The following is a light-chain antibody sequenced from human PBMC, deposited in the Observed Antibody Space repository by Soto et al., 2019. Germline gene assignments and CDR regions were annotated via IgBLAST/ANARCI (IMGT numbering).Light chain of an antibody. CDR2: GAS. V-gene: IGKV3-20*01. CDR3: QLYGSSPLWT. Sequence: EIVLTQSPGTLSLSPGERATLSCRASQSVSSSYLAWYQQTPAQAPRLLIYGASHRATGVPVRFSGSGSGTDFTLTISRLEPKDFAVFYCQLYGSSPLWTFGQGTKVE. J-gene: IGKJ1*01. CDR1: QSVSSSY.